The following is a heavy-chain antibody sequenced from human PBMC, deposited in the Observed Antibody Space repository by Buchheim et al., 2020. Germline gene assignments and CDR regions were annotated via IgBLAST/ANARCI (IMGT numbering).Heavy chain of an antibody. V-gene: IGHV1-18*01. Sequence: QVQLVQSGAEVKKPGASVKVSCKASGYTFTSYGISWVRQAPGQGLEWMGWISAYNGNTNYAQKLQGRVTMTTDTSTSTAYMGLRRLRADETAVYYCARGVRGPDYNITMVQGVMGYWCDPWGQGTL. CDR2: ISAYNGNT. D-gene: IGHD3-10*01. CDR3: ARGVRGPDYNITMVQGVMGYWCDP. CDR1: GYTFTSYG. J-gene: IGHJ5*02.